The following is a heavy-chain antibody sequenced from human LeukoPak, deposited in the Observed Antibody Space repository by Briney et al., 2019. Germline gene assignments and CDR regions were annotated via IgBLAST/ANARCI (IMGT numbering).Heavy chain of an antibody. CDR3: ARVIVVVVAAHTYFDY. CDR2: IYSGGST. Sequence: PGGSLRLSCAASGFTVSSNYMSWVRQAPGKGLEWVSVIYSGGSTYYADSVKGRFTISRDNSKNTLYLQMNSLRAEDTAVYYCARVIVVVVAAHTYFDYWGQGTLVTVSS. J-gene: IGHJ4*02. V-gene: IGHV3-66*01. D-gene: IGHD2-15*01. CDR1: GFTVSSNY.